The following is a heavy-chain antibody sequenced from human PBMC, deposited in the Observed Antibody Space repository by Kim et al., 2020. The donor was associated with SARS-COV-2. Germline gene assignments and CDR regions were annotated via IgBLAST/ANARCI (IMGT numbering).Heavy chain of an antibody. D-gene: IGHD6-13*01. CDR3: ARDFRFLGAAAAPGY. Sequence: ASVKVSCKASGYTFTSYGISWVRQAPGQGLEWMGWNSAYNGNTNYAQKLQGRVTMTTDTSTSTAYMELRSLRSDDTAVYYCARDFRFLGAAAAPGYWGQGTLVTVSS. CDR2: NSAYNGNT. V-gene: IGHV1-18*01. J-gene: IGHJ4*02. CDR1: GYTFTSYG.